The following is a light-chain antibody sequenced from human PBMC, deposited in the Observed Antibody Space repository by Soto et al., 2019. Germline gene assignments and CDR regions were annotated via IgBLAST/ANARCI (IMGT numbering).Light chain of an antibody. CDR3: CSYAGSSTSYV. CDR1: SSDVGSYNL. J-gene: IGLJ1*01. CDR2: EVS. Sequence: QSALTHPASVSGSPGQSITISCTGTSSDVGSYNLVSWYQQHPGKAPKLMIYEVSKRPSGVSHRFSGSKSGNTASLTISGLQAEDEADYYCCSYAGSSTSYVFGNGTKLTVL. V-gene: IGLV2-23*02.